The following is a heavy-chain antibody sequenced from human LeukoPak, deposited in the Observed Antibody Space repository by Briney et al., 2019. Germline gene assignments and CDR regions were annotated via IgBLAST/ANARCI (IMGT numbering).Heavy chain of an antibody. V-gene: IGHV4-34*01. Sequence: KSSETLSLTCAVYGGSFSGYYWSWIRQPPGKGLEWIGEINHSGSTNYNPSLKSRVTISVGTSKNQFSLKLSSVTAADTAVYYCARGIAVAGRVSFDYWGQGTLVTVSS. CDR1: GGSFSGYY. CDR2: INHSGST. CDR3: ARGIAVAGRVSFDY. D-gene: IGHD6-19*01. J-gene: IGHJ4*02.